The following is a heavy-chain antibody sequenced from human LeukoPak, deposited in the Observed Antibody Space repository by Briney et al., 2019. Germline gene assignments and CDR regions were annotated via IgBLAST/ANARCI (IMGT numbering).Heavy chain of an antibody. CDR1: GGSISRSSYY. D-gene: IGHD3-3*01. V-gene: IGHV4-39*01. CDR2: IYYSGST. CDR3: ARSYDFWSGYYGY. J-gene: IGHJ4*02. Sequence: SETLSLTCSVSGGSISRSSYYWGWIRQPPGKGLEWIGSIYYSGSTYYNPSLKSRVTISVDTSKNQFSLKLSSVTAADTAVYYCARSYDFWSGYYGYWGQGTLVTVSS.